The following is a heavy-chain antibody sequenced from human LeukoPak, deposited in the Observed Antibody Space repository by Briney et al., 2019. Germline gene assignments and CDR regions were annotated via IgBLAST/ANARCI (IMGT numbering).Heavy chain of an antibody. D-gene: IGHD6-13*01. Sequence: SETLSLTCAVSGGSISSYYWSWIRQPPGKGLEWIGYIHYSGRTNYHPSLKSRVNMSVDTSKNQFSLKLSSVTAADTAVYYCARDRWYSRNWNDAVDIWGQGTMVTVSS. CDR2: IHYSGRT. V-gene: IGHV4-59*12. CDR1: GGSISSYY. CDR3: ARDRWYSRNWNDAVDI. J-gene: IGHJ3*02.